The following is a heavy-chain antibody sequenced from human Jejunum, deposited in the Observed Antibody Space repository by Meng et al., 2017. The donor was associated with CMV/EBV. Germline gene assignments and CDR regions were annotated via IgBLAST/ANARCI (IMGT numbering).Heavy chain of an antibody. CDR2: IRHDGSED. CDR3: TKGGFDS. CDR1: GFPFNIYD. J-gene: IGHJ4*02. V-gene: IGHV3-30*02. D-gene: IGHD2-15*01. Sequence: QGVEVGGGVVQPGGSLRLSCVTSGFPFNIYDMHWVRQAPGKGLDWVTCIRHDGSEDFYVDSVKGRFTISRDNSKNTLYLQMNSLRVDDSALYYCTKGGFDSWGQGTLVTVSS.